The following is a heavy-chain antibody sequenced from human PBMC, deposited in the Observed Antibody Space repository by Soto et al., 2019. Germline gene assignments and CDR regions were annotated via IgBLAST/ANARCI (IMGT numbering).Heavy chain of an antibody. CDR3: ARGELWWAS. CDR2: IYYSGST. CDR1: GGSISSGGHY. J-gene: IGHJ5*02. V-gene: IGHV4-31*03. Sequence: QVQLQESGPGLVKPSQTLSLTCTVSGGSISSGGHYWSWIRHHSGKGLEWIGYIYYSGSTFYNPSLPSRVSISVDTYKNQCSLKLPSVTAADAALYSCARGELWWASWGQGTLVTVSS. D-gene: IGHD3-10*01.